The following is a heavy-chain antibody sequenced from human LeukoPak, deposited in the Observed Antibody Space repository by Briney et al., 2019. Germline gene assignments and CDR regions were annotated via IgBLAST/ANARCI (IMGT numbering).Heavy chain of an antibody. CDR3: ARVAGSSGWSYYYYYMDV. Sequence: TSETLSLTCTVSGGSISSYYWSWIRQPPGKGLEWIGYIYYSGSTNYNPSLKSRVTISVDTSKNQFSLKLSSVTAADTAVYYCARVAGSSGWSYYYYYMDVWGKGTTVTISS. V-gene: IGHV4-59*01. CDR2: IYYSGST. CDR1: GGSISSYY. J-gene: IGHJ6*03. D-gene: IGHD6-19*01.